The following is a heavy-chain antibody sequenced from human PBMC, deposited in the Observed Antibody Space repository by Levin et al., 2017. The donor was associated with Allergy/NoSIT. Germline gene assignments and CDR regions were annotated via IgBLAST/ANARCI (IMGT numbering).Heavy chain of an antibody. J-gene: IGHJ4*02. CDR3: ARQCYDILTGYYNFDY. CDR1: GGSISSSISY. CDR2: IYNSGST. D-gene: IGHD3-9*01. V-gene: IGHV4-39*01. Sequence: ESLKISCTVSGGSISSSISYWGWIRQAPGKGLEWIGSIYNSGSTYYNPSLKSRVTTSVDTSKNQFSLKLSSVTAADTAVYYCARQCYDILTGYYNFDYWGQGTLVTVSS.